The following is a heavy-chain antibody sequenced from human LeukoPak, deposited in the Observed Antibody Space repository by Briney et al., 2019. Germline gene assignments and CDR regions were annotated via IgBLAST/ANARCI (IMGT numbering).Heavy chain of an antibody. D-gene: IGHD1-26*01. J-gene: IGHJ6*03. CDR1: GGSISSYY. Sequence: SETLSLTCTVSGGSISSYYWSWIRQPPGKGLEWIGYIYYSGSTNYNPSLKSRVTISVDTSKNQFSLKLSSVTAADTAVYYCASTSGSYYPYYYYYYMDVWGKGTTVTVSS. V-gene: IGHV4-59*08. CDR2: IYYSGST. CDR3: ASTSGSYYPYYYYYYMDV.